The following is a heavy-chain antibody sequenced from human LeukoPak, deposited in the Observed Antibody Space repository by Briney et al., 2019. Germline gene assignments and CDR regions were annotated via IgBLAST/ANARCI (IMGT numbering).Heavy chain of an antibody. CDR1: GFTFSSSS. V-gene: IGHV3-21*01. J-gene: IGHJ3*02. D-gene: IGHD1-26*01. CDR3: ARGSQNSGSYSDAFDI. CDR2: ISTSSIYI. Sequence: GGSLRLPCAASGFTFSSSSMHWVRQAPGKGLEWVSSISTSSIYIYYADSMKGRFTISRDNAKNSLFLQMNSLRAEDTAVYYCARGSQNSGSYSDAFDIWGQGTMVTVSS.